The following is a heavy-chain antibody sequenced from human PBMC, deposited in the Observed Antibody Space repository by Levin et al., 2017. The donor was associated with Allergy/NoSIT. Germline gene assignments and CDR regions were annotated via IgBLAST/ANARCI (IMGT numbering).Heavy chain of an antibody. Sequence: PSETLSLTCTVSGGSISSGSYYWSWIRQPAGKGLEWIGRIYTSGSTNYNPSLKSRVTISVDTSKNQFSLKLSSVTAADTAVYYCARVGGYEALYYYYYYMDVWGKGTTVTVSS. V-gene: IGHV4-61*02. CDR1: GGSISSGSYY. CDR3: ARVGGYEALYYYYYYMDV. J-gene: IGHJ6*03. CDR2: IYTSGST. D-gene: IGHD5-12*01.